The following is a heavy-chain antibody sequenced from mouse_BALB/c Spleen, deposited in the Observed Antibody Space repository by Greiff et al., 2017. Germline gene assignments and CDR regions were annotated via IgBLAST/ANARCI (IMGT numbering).Heavy chain of an antibody. CDR3: TRWDYDGFFDY. CDR2: IYPSDSYT. J-gene: IGHJ2*01. CDR1: GYTFTSYW. Sequence: QVQLQQPGAELVRPGASVKLSCKASGYTFTSYWINWVKQRPGQGLEWIGNIYPSDSYTNYNQKFKDKATLTVDKSSSTAYMQLSSPTSEDSAVYYCTRWDYDGFFDYWGQGTTLTVSS. V-gene: IGHV1-69*02. D-gene: IGHD2-3*01.